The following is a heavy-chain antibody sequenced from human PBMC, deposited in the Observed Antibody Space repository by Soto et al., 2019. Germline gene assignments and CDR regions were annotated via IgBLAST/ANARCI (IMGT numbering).Heavy chain of an antibody. V-gene: IGHV1-8*01. CDR2: MNPNSGNT. D-gene: IGHD4-17*01. CDR3: ARGKAVTTTLYYYYYMDV. Sequence: GASVKVSCKASGYTFTSYDINWVRQATGQGLEWMGWMNPNSGNTGYAQKFQGRVTMTRNTSISTAYMELSSLRSEDTAVYYCARGKAVTTTLYYYYYMDVWGKGTTVTVSS. CDR1: GYTFTSYD. J-gene: IGHJ6*03.